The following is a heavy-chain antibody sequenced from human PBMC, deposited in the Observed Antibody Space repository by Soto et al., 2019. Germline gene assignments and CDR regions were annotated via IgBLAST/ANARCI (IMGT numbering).Heavy chain of an antibody. CDR2: INHSGST. V-gene: IGHV4-34*01. Sequence: SETLSLTCAVYGGSFSGYYWSWIRQPPGKGLEWIGEINHSGSTNYNPSLKSRVTISVDTSRNQFSLKLSSVTAADTAVYYCARSSQLVAYCGGDCYRYYYYYGMDVWGQGTTVTVSS. D-gene: IGHD2-21*02. CDR3: ARSSQLVAYCGGDCYRYYYYYGMDV. CDR1: GGSFSGYY. J-gene: IGHJ6*02.